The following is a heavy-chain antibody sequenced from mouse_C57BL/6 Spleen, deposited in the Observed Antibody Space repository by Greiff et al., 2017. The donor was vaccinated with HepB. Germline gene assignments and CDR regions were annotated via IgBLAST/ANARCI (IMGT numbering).Heavy chain of an antibody. CDR2: IYPGSGST. J-gene: IGHJ3*01. CDR3: ARGRSYYSNSPFAY. D-gene: IGHD2-5*01. Sequence: QVQLQQSGAELVKPGASVKMSCKASGYTFTSYWITWVKQRPGQGLEWIGDIYPGSGSTNYNEKFKSKATLTVDTSSSTAYMQLSSLTSEDSAVYYCARGRSYYSNSPFAYWGQGTLVTVSA. V-gene: IGHV1-55*01. CDR1: GYTFTSYW.